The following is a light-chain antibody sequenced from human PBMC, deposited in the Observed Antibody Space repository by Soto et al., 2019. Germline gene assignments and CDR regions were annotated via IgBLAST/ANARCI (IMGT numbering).Light chain of an antibody. CDR1: QDIRND. CDR2: AAS. V-gene: IGKV1-6*01. CDR3: LQDYNYPWT. Sequence: AIQMTQSPSSLSASVGERVTITCRARQDIRNDLGWYQQKPGKAPKLLIYAASSLQSGVPSRFSGSGSGTDFTLTISILQPEDFATYYCLQDYNYPWTFGQGTKVEIK. J-gene: IGKJ1*01.